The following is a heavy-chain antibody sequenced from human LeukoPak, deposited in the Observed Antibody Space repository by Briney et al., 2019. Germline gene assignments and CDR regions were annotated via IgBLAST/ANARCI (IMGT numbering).Heavy chain of an antibody. Sequence: GGSLRLSCAASGFTFSGYSMNWVRQAPGKGLEWVSSISSSSSYIYYADSVKGRFTISRDNAKNSLYLQMNSLRAEDTAVYYCARDPLRYFDWLSRASFDYWGQGTLVTVSS. D-gene: IGHD3-9*01. CDR2: ISSSSSYI. CDR1: GFTFSGYS. CDR3: ARDPLRYFDWLSRASFDY. V-gene: IGHV3-21*01. J-gene: IGHJ4*02.